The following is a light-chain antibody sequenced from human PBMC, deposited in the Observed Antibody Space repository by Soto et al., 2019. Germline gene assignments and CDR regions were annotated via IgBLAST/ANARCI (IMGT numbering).Light chain of an antibody. V-gene: IGKV3-15*01. CDR2: GAS. Sequence: EIAMTQSPATLSVSPVDIANISCRASQSVRSNLACYQQTPGQDHRLLVYGASTWATGIQARFSGSGSGTAFTLTFSSLQSEDFAVYYCHQYNNSPLSAFGHGTIV. CDR3: HQYNNSPLSA. J-gene: IGKJ1*01. CDR1: QSVRSN.